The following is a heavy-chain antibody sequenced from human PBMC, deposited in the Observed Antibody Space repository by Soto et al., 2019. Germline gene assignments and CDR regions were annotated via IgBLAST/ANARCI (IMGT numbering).Heavy chain of an antibody. D-gene: IGHD7-27*01. Sequence: QVQLQESGPGRVKPSQTLSLTCTISGDSIRNGAFYWSWIRHPPGKGLEWIGYMYYSGFTFYNPSLKSRVTMSVDTSKNQFSLKLTSVTAADTAIYYCARTTGDRFFDSWGQGTLVSVSS. CDR1: GDSIRNGAFY. V-gene: IGHV4-31*03. J-gene: IGHJ4*02. CDR2: MYYSGFT. CDR3: ARTTGDRFFDS.